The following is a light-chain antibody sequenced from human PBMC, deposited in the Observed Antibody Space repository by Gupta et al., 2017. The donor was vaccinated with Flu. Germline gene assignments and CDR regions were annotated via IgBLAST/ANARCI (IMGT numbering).Light chain of an antibody. J-gene: IGLJ2*01. CDR1: NIGSKS. CDR3: QVWDSGSRI. Sequence: SYVVTQPPSVSVPPGQTARITCGGNNIGSKSVHWYQQKPGQAPVLVVYDDSDRPPGIPERFSGSTSGTTATLTIGRVEAGDEDDYYCQVWDSGSRIFGGGSKLTVL. CDR2: DDS. V-gene: IGLV3-21*02.